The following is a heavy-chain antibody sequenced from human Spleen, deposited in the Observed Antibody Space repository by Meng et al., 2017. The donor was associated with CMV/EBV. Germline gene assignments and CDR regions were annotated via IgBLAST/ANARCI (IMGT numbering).Heavy chain of an antibody. D-gene: IGHD2-8*01. CDR1: GFTFSGSA. V-gene: IGHV3-73*01. J-gene: IGHJ4*02. CDR3: SRFCNNAVCGFDY. Sequence: SGFTFSGSAMHWVRQASGKGLEWVGRIKSKTDSYATAYAASLKGRFTISRDDSKNTAYLQMNSLKTEDTAVYYCSRFCNNAVCGFDYWGQGTLVTVSS. CDR2: IKSKTDSYAT.